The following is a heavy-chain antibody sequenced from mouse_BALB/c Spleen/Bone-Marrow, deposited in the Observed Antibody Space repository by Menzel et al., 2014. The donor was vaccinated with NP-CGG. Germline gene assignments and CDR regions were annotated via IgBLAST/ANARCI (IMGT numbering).Heavy chain of an antibody. CDR1: GFDFXRYW. V-gene: IGHV4-1*02. CDR3: ARLGYYGSFAY. J-gene: IGHJ3*01. Sequence: EVKLLESGGGLVQPGGSLKLSCAASGFDFXRYWMSWVRQAPGKGLEWIGEINPDSNTINYTPSLKDKFIISRDNAKNTLCLRMSKVRSEDTALYYCARLGYYGSFAYWGQGTLVTVSA. D-gene: IGHD1-2*01. CDR2: INPDSNTI.